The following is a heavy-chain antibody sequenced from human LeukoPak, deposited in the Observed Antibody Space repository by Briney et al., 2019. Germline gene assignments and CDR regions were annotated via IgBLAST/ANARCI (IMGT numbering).Heavy chain of an antibody. V-gene: IGHV4-34*01. CDR1: GGSFSGYY. CDR2: INHSGST. CDR3: AITNYDILTGSPYFDY. Sequence: SETLSLTCAVYGGSFSGYYWSWIRQPPGKGLEWIGEINHSGSTNYNPSLESRVTISVDTSKNQFSLRLSSVTAADTALYYCAITNYDILTGSPYFDYWGQGTLVTVSS. D-gene: IGHD3-9*01. J-gene: IGHJ4*02.